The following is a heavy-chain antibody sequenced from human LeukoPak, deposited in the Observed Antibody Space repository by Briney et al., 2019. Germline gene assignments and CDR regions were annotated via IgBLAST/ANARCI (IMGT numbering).Heavy chain of an antibody. CDR3: ARSVHQRETNFDY. J-gene: IGHJ4*02. Sequence: ASLKVSCKASGYTFTGYYIHWVRQAPGQGLEWMGWFNPNNGGTNYAQKFQGRVTMTRDTSISTAFMELSRLTSDDTAVYYCARSVHQRETNFDYWGQGTLVTVSS. D-gene: IGHD5/OR15-5a*01. CDR1: GYTFTGYY. V-gene: IGHV1-2*02. CDR2: FNPNNGGT.